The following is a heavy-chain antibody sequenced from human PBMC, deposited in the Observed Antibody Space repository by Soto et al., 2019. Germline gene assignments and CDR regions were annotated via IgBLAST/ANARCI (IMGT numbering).Heavy chain of an antibody. J-gene: IGHJ4*02. CDR3: ARGGMVIIPTATAFDY. D-gene: IGHD2-2*01. Sequence: PSETLSLTCTVSGGSISPYYWSWIRQPAGKGLEWIGRIYASGSTNYNPSLKGRVTMSVATSKNQCSLKLSSVTAADTAVYYCARGGMVIIPTATAFDYWGQGTLVTVSS. V-gene: IGHV4-4*07. CDR2: IYASGST. CDR1: GGSISPYY.